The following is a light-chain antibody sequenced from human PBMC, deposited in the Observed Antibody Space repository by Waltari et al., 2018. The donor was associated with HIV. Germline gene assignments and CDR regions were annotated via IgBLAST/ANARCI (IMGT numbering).Light chain of an antibody. CDR3: HSYDAHTWV. J-gene: IGLJ3*02. CDR2: ENN. V-gene: IGLV6-57*01. Sequence: NFILTQPRSVSASPGKTVTISCTRRSGSITSAYVQWCQQRPGSPPTPLTYENNQIPAGVPDRFSGYIDTSSNSASLSISGLTSEDEADYYCHSYDAHTWVFGGGTKVTVL. CDR1: SGSITSAY.